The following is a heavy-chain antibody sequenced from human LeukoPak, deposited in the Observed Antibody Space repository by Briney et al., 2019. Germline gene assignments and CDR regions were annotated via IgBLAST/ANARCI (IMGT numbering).Heavy chain of an antibody. CDR2: IYTSGST. CDR3: ARHRIPYGSGSYSGGIDY. Sequence: SQTLSLTCTVSGGSISSGSYYWSWIRQPAGKGLEWIGRIYTSGSTNYNPSLKSRVTISVDTSKNQFSLKLSSVTAADTAVYYCARHRIPYGSGSYSGGIDYWGQGTLVTVSS. CDR1: GGSISSGSYY. D-gene: IGHD3-10*01. V-gene: IGHV4-61*02. J-gene: IGHJ4*02.